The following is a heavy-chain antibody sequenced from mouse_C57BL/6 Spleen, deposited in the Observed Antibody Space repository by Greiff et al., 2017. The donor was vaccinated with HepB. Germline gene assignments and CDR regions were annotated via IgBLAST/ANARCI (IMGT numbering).Heavy chain of an antibody. Sequence: VQLQQSGAELVRPGASVTLSCKASGYTFTDYEMHWVKQTPVHGLEWIGAIDPETGGTAYNQKFKGKAILTADKSSSTAYMELRSLTSEDSAVYYCTRQSDYDGSSYLYWGQGTTLTVS. V-gene: IGHV1-15*01. J-gene: IGHJ2*01. CDR2: IDPETGGT. CDR3: TRQSDYDGSSYLY. CDR1: GYTFTDYE. D-gene: IGHD1-1*01.